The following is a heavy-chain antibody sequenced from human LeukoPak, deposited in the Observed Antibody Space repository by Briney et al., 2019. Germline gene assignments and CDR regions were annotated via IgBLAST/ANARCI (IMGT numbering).Heavy chain of an antibody. D-gene: IGHD5-18*01. V-gene: IGHV3-30*02. Sequence: GGSLRLSCAASGFTFSSYGMHWVRQAPGKGLGWVAFIRDDGSNKYYADSVKGRFTISRDNSKNTLYLQMNSLRAEDTAVYYCAKDAFRGYSYGWHFDYWGQGTLVTVSS. CDR1: GFTFSSYG. J-gene: IGHJ4*02. CDR3: AKDAFRGYSYGWHFDY. CDR2: IRDDGSNK.